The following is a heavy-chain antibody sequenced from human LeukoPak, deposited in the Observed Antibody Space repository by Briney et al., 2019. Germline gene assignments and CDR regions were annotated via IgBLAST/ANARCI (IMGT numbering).Heavy chain of an antibody. CDR3: AKDRSLVVVSEYCFDY. D-gene: IGHD2-21*01. V-gene: IGHV3-23*01. J-gene: IGHJ4*02. Sequence: GGSLRLSCAASGFTFSSYAMSWVRQSPGKGLEWVSAISGSGGTTYYADSAKGRFTISRDNSKNPLFLQMNSLRAEDTAVYYCAKDRSLVVVSEYCFDYWGLGTLVTVSS. CDR1: GFTFSSYA. CDR2: ISGSGGTT.